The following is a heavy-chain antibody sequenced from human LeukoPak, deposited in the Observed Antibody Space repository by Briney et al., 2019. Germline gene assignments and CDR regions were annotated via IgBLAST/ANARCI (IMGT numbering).Heavy chain of an antibody. CDR1: GYTLTELS. V-gene: IGHV1-24*01. D-gene: IGHD6-13*01. CDR2: FDPEDGET. J-gene: IGHJ5*02. Sequence: ASVKVSCKVSGYTLTELSMHWVRQAPGKGLEWMGGFDPEDGETIYAQKFQGRVTMTEDTSTGTAYMELSSLRSEDTAVYYCATDRLHSSWYRSGWFDPWGQGTLVTVSS. CDR3: ATDRLHSSWYRSGWFDP.